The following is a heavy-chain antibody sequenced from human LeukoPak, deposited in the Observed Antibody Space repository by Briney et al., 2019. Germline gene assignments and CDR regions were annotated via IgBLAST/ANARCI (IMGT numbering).Heavy chain of an antibody. CDR3: AREPAAMGFDY. V-gene: IGHV4-30-4*01. CDR1: GGSISSGDYY. J-gene: IGHJ4*02. CDR2: IYYSGSP. D-gene: IGHD2-2*01. Sequence: SETLSLTCTVSGGSISSGDYYWGWIRQPPGKGLEWIGYIYYSGSPYYNPSLKSRVTISVDMSKNQFSLKLSSVTAADTAVYYCAREPAAMGFDYWGQGTLVTVSS.